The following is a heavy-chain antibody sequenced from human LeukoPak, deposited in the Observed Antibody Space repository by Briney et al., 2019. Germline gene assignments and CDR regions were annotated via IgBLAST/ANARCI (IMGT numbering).Heavy chain of an antibody. V-gene: IGHV1-69*05. CDR1: GGTFSSFA. CDR3: ARAYNWNYRFGYYYYMDV. D-gene: IGHD1-7*01. CDR2: IIPIFGTA. Sequence: ASVKVSCKASGGTFSSFAISWVRQAPGQGLEWMGGIIPIFGTANYAQKFQGRVTITTDESTSTAYMELSSLRSEDTAVYYCARAYNWNYRFGYYYYMDVWGKGTTVTVSS. J-gene: IGHJ6*03.